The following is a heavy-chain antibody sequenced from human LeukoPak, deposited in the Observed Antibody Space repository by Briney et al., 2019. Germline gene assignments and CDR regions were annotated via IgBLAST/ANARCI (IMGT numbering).Heavy chain of an antibody. CDR3: ARDYRSVRGVATDY. J-gene: IGHJ4*02. D-gene: IGHD3-10*01. CDR2: INVYGSEK. CDR1: GFTFSSYW. V-gene: IGHV3-7*03. Sequence: GGSLRLSCAASGFTFSSYWMSWVRQAPGKGLEWVGYINVYGSEKFYVDSVKGRFFISRDNAKNSLYLQMNSLRAEDTAVYYCARDYRSVRGVATDYWGQGTLVTVSS.